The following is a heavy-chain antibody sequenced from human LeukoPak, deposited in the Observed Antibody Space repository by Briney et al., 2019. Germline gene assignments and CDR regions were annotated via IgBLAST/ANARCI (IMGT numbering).Heavy chain of an antibody. D-gene: IGHD3-3*01. CDR2: MKQDGGEK. V-gene: IGHV3-7*01. J-gene: IGHJ6*02. Sequence: GGSLRLSCAASGFTFSKYWMSWVRQAPGKGLEWVANMKQDGGEKYYVDSVKGRFTISRDNAKNSLYLQMNSLRAEDTAVYYCARDERISDYDFWSGYQYYYYGMDVWGQGTTVTVSS. CDR1: GFTFSKYW. CDR3: ARDERISDYDFWSGYQYYYYGMDV.